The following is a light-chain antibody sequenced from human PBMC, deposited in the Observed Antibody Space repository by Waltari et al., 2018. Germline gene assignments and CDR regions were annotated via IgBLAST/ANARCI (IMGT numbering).Light chain of an antibody. CDR2: AAS. CDR3: QQVNNYPFT. Sequence: DIQLTQSPSFLSASVGDRVTITCRASKDISSSLAWYQQKPGRAPKLLIYAASTLQSGVPSRLSGSGSGTEFTLTISSLQPEDFVTYYCQQVNNYPFTFGPGTILDVK. V-gene: IGKV1-9*01. J-gene: IGKJ3*01. CDR1: KDISSS.